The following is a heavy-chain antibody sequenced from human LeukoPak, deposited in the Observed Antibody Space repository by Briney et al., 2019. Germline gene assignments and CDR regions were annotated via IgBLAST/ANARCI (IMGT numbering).Heavy chain of an antibody. CDR2: IKEDENEN. J-gene: IGHJ4*02. CDR3: TRAGPYGSGSRDY. Sequence: AGSLTLSCVATGFIYNTYWLRWIHQAGAKGVEGVANIKEDENENKYGDSVMGRFISSRDKAQNSMYLQMNNRGAEDTALYYCTRAGPYGSGSRDYWGRGTLVTVSS. V-gene: IGHV3-7*01. D-gene: IGHD3-10*01. CDR1: GFIYNTYW.